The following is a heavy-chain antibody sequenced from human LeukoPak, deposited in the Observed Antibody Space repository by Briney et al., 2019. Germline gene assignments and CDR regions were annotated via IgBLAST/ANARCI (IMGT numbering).Heavy chain of an antibody. D-gene: IGHD6-13*01. CDR1: GGSISSSSYY. Sequence: SETLSLTCTVSGGSISSSSYYWGWIRQPPGKGLEWIGSIYYSRSTYYNPSLKSRVTISVDTSKNQFSLKLSSVTAADTAVYYCARESQGQQLALDYWGQGTLVTVSS. CDR2: IYYSRST. V-gene: IGHV4-39*07. J-gene: IGHJ4*02. CDR3: ARESQGQQLALDY.